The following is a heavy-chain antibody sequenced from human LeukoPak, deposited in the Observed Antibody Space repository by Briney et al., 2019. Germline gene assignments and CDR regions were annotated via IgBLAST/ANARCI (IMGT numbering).Heavy chain of an antibody. Sequence: GESLKISCKGSGYSLSSYWISWVRQMPGKGLEWMGIIHPGDSDPRYGPSFEGQVTISVDKSISTAYLQWNSLEASDTAMYYCARHEQTTLSSYFAPWGQGTLVTVSS. CDR1: GYSLSSYW. CDR2: IHPGDSDP. CDR3: ARHEQTTLSSYFAP. D-gene: IGHD1-26*01. J-gene: IGHJ5*02. V-gene: IGHV5-51*01.